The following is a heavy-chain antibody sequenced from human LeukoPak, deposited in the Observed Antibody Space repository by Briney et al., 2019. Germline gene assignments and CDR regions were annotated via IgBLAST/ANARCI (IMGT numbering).Heavy chain of an antibody. Sequence: PSETLSLTCTVSGGSISRYYWSWIRQPPGKGLEWIGYIYSAGSTNSNPSLKSRITISVDTSRNEFSLRLTSVTAADTAVYYCARHESAVGALFYWGQGSLVTVPS. D-gene: IGHD1-26*01. V-gene: IGHV4-59*08. CDR1: GGSISRYY. J-gene: IGHJ4*02. CDR2: IYSAGST. CDR3: ARHESAVGALFY.